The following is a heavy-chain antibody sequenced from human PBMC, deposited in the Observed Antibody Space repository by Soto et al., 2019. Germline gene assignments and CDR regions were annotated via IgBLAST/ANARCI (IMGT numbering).Heavy chain of an antibody. CDR3: RFCGYSGYDPIYGMDV. CDR2: INHSGST. D-gene: IGHD5-12*01. J-gene: IGHJ6*02. CDR1: GGSFSGYY. V-gene: IGHV4-34*01. Sequence: PSETLSLTCAVYGGSFSGYYWSWIRQPPGKGLEWIGEINHSGSTNYNPSLKSRVTISVDTSKNQFSLKLSSVTAADTAVHYCRFCGYSGYDPIYGMDVWGQGTTVTVSS.